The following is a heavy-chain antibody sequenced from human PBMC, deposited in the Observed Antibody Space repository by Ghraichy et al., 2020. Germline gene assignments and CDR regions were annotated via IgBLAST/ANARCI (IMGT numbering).Heavy chain of an antibody. J-gene: IGHJ4*02. CDR2: IIPIFGTA. V-gene: IGHV1-69*05. CDR3: ARGYCSGGSCFDY. Sequence: SVKVSCKASGGTFSSYAISWVRQAPGQGLEWMGGIIPIFGTANYAQKFQGRVTITTDESTSTAYMELSSLRSEDTAVYYCARGYCSGGSCFDYWGQGTLVTVSS. D-gene: IGHD2-15*01. CDR1: GGTFSSYA.